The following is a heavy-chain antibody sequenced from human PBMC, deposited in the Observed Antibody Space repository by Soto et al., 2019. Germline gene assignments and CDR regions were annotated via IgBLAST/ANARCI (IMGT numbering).Heavy chain of an antibody. V-gene: IGHV4-59*01. CDR1: GGSISSYY. D-gene: IGHD6-13*01. CDR3: ARVQEQLSRWFDP. Sequence: QVQLQESGPGLVKPSETLSLTCTVSGGSISSYYWSWIRQPPGKGLEWIGYIYYSGSTNYNPSLKSRVTISVDTSKNQFSLKLSSVTAADTAVYYCARVQEQLSRWFDPWGQGTLVTVSS. J-gene: IGHJ5*02. CDR2: IYYSGST.